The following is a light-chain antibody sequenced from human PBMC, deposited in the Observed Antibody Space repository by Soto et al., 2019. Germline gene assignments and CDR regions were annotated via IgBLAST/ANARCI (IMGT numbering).Light chain of an antibody. CDR3: CSYTRTSNHYF. Sequence: QSVLAQPPSASGSPGQSVTISCTGTKSDIGVYDFVSWYQHHPGKAPRLIIYEVVQRPSGVPDRFSGSKSGNTASLTISGLQAEDEAVYYCCSYTRTSNHYFFGSGTKVTV. V-gene: IGLV2-8*01. CDR1: KSDIGVYDF. J-gene: IGLJ1*01. CDR2: EVV.